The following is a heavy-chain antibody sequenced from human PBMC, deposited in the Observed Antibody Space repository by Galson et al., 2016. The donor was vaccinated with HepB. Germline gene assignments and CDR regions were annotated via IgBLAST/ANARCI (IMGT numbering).Heavy chain of an antibody. D-gene: IGHD3-10*01. Sequence: SLRLSCAASGFSFSIYWMTWVRQAPGKRLEWVANIKGDGSEKNYVESVKGRFTISRENIKNSLYLQMNSLRVEDTAVYYCASDYYGSGVHKFDPWGQGTLVTVSS. V-gene: IGHV3-7*04. CDR3: ASDYYGSGVHKFDP. CDR1: GFSFSIYW. CDR2: IKGDGSEK. J-gene: IGHJ5*02.